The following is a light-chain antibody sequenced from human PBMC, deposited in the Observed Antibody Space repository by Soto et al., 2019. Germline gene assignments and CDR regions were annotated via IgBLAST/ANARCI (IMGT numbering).Light chain of an antibody. Sequence: DIQMTQSPSTLSASVGDRVTITCRASQSISSWLAWYQQKPGKAPKLLIYDASSLESGDPSRFSGSGSGTECTLTISSLQPDDFATYYCQQYNSYSSTFGQGTKVEIK. CDR2: DAS. CDR3: QQYNSYSST. CDR1: QSISSW. J-gene: IGKJ1*01. V-gene: IGKV1-5*01.